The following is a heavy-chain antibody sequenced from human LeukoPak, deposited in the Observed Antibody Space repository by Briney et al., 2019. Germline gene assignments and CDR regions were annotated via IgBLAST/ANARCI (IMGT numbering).Heavy chain of an antibody. J-gene: IGHJ6*03. CDR3: ARALYYYYYMDV. CDR2: ISSNGGST. CDR1: GFTFSSYA. V-gene: IGHV3-64*01. Sequence: PGGSLRLSCAASGFTFSSYAMHWVRQAPGKGLEYVSAISSNGGSTYYANSEKGRFTISRDNSKNTLYLQMGSLRAEDMAVYYCARALYYYYYMDVWGKGTTVTVSS.